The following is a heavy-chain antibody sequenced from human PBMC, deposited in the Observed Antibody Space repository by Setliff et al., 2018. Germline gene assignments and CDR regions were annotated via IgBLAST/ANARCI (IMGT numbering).Heavy chain of an antibody. Sequence: SETLSLTCTVSGGSMIGGHYCWSWIRQLPGKGLEWIGSIYYTGDPYYNPSLKSRVTMSVDTSRNQLSLKLTSVTAADTAVYYCARHVGSRSRGYNYYYYYMDVWGKGTTVTVSS. J-gene: IGHJ6*03. CDR2: IYYTGDP. V-gene: IGHV4-39*01. CDR3: ARHVGSRSRGYNYYYYYMDV. CDR1: GGSMIGGHYC. D-gene: IGHD3-10*01.